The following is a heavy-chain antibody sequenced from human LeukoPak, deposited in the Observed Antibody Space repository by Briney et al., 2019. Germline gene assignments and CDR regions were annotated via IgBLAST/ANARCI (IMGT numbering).Heavy chain of an antibody. CDR2: INSDGSST. CDR3: ARVTTVTTFWDYYYGMDV. CDR1: GFTFSTYW. J-gene: IGHJ6*02. D-gene: IGHD4-17*01. V-gene: IGHV3-74*01. Sequence: GGSLRLSCAASGFTFSTYWMHWVRHAPGKGLVWVSRINSDGSSTSYADSVKGRFTISRDNAKNTLYLQMNSLRAEDTAVYYCARVTTVTTFWDYYYGMDVWGQGTTVTVSS.